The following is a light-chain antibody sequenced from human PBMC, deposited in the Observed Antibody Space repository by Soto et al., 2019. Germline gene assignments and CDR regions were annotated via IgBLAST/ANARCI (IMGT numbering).Light chain of an antibody. CDR2: KAS. Sequence: DIQMTQSPSTLSASVGDRVTITCRASQSISSWLAWYQQKPGKAPKLLIYKASSLDSGVPSRFSGSGSGTEFTVTISSLQPDDVATYYYQQYNSYPRTFGQGTKVEIK. CDR3: QQYNSYPRT. V-gene: IGKV1-5*03. J-gene: IGKJ1*01. CDR1: QSISSW.